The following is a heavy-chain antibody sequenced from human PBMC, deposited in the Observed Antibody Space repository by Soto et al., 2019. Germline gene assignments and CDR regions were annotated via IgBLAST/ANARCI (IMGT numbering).Heavy chain of an antibody. Sequence: SETLSLTCTVSGGSTSSDNYWSWIRQPPGKGLEWIGHIYYSGNTDYNPSLKSRLAISIDTSKNQFSLKLSSVTAADTAVYFCAREGGESSDGLYYFDSWGQGSLVTVYS. D-gene: IGHD3-16*01. V-gene: IGHV4-30-4*01. CDR3: AREGGESSDGLYYFDS. CDR1: GGSTSSDNY. CDR2: IYYSGNT. J-gene: IGHJ4*02.